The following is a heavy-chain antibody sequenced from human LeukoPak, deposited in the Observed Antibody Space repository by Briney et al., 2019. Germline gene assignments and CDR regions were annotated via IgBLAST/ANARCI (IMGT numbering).Heavy chain of an antibody. V-gene: IGHV1-8*01. D-gene: IGHD4-17*01. CDR2: MNPNSGNT. J-gene: IGHJ5*02. Sequence: ASVKVSCKASGYTFTSYDINWVRQATGQGLGWMGWMNPNSGNTGYAQRFQGRVTMTRNTSISTAYMELSSLRSEDTAVFYCARADFGDYALDPWGQGTQVTVSS. CDR1: GYTFTSYD. CDR3: ARADFGDYALDP.